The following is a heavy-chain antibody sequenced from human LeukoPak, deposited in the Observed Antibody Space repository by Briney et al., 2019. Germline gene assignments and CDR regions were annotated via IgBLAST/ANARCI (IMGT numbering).Heavy chain of an antibody. CDR2: ISYDGSNK. V-gene: IGHV3-30*18. CDR1: GFTFSSCG. D-gene: IGHD4-23*01. J-gene: IGHJ4*02. CDR3: AKVNSHGDYVGY. Sequence: PGGSLRLSCAASGFTFSSCGMHWVRQAPGKGLEWVAVISYDGSNKYYADSVKGRFTISRDNSKNTLYLQMNSLRAEDTAVYYCAKVNSHGDYVGYWGQGTLVTVSS.